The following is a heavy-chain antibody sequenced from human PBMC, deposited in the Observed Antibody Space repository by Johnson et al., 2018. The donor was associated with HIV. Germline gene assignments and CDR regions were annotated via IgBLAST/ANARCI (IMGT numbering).Heavy chain of an antibody. CDR3: AKGRDGDSDGFDI. Sequence: VQLVESGGVVVQPGGSLRLSCAASGFTFDDYTMHWVRQAPGKGLEWVSLISWDGGSTYYADSVKGRFTISRDNSKNSLYLQMNSLRTEDTALYYCAKGRDGDSDGFDIWGQGTMVTVSS. CDR1: GFTFDDYT. J-gene: IGHJ3*02. V-gene: IGHV3-43*01. CDR2: ISWDGGST. D-gene: IGHD4-17*01.